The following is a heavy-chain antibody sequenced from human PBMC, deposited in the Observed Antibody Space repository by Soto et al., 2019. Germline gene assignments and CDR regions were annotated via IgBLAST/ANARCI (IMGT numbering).Heavy chain of an antibody. CDR3: ARHSRITIFGPHAFDI. V-gene: IGHV4-59*08. Sequence: SETLSLTCTVSGGSISSYYWSWIRQPPGKGLEWIGYIYYSGSTNYNPSLKCRVTISVDTSKNQFSLKLSSVTAADTAVYYCARHSRITIFGPHAFDIWGQGTMVTVSS. CDR2: IYYSGST. D-gene: IGHD3-3*01. J-gene: IGHJ3*02. CDR1: GGSISSYY.